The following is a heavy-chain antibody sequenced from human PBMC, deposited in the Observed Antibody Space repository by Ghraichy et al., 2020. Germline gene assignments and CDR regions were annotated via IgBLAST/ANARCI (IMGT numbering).Heavy chain of an antibody. Sequence: GGSLRLSCAASGFTFSSYWMSWVRQAPGKGLEWVDNIKQDGSEKYYVDSVKGRFTISRDNAKNSLYLQMNSLRAEDTAVYYCARGDPRPTVTPYSYYMDVWGKGTTVTVSS. V-gene: IGHV3-7*01. CDR3: ARGDPRPTVTPYSYYMDV. CDR1: GFTFSSYW. D-gene: IGHD4-17*01. CDR2: IKQDGSEK. J-gene: IGHJ6*03.